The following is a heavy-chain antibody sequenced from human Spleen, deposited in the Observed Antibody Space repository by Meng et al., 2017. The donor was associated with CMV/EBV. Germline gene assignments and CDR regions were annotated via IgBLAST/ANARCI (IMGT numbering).Heavy chain of an antibody. J-gene: IGHJ4*02. CDR3: VRDCVTPSCYRGTRGGFDH. V-gene: IGHV1-18*01. CDR2: ISTYSGNT. CDR1: GYTFTSRG. Sequence: ASVKVSCKASGYTFTSRGISWVRQAPGQGLEWMGWISTYSGNTNYAQKFQGRVTVTTDTTTSTAYMELRSLRSDDTAVYYCVRDCVTPSCYRGTRGGFDHWGPGTLVTVSS. D-gene: IGHD2-2*02.